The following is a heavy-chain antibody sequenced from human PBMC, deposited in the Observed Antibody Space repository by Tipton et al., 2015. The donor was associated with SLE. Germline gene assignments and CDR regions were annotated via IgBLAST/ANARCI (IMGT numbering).Heavy chain of an antibody. Sequence: TLSLTCTVSGGSISSYYWSWIRQPPGKGLEWIGYIYYSGSTNYNPSLKSRVTISVDTSKNQFSLKLSSVTAADTAVYYCAREWGDAFDIWGQGTTVTVS. CDR1: GGSISSYY. J-gene: IGHJ3*02. V-gene: IGHV4-59*01. D-gene: IGHD3-16*01. CDR3: AREWGDAFDI. CDR2: IYYSGST.